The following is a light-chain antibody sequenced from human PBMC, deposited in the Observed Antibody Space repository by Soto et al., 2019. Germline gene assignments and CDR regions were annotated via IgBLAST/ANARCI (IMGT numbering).Light chain of an antibody. CDR2: DVT. J-gene: IGLJ2*01. V-gene: IGLV2-14*03. CDR1: SSDVVRYKL. CDR3: SSYTTSTTLI. Sequence: QSVLTQPASVSGSPGQSITISCTGTSSDVVRYKLVSWYQQHPGKAPKLMIYDVTNRPSGVSNRFSGSKSGNTASLTISGLQAEDEADYYCSSYTTSTTLIFGGGTKVTVL.